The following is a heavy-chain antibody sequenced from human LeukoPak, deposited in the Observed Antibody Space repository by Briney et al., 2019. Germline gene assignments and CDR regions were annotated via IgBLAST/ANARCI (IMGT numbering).Heavy chain of an antibody. CDR1: GGSFSGYY. CDR2: INHSGST. D-gene: IGHD6-19*01. V-gene: IGHV4-34*01. J-gene: IGHJ4*02. CDR3: ARDPPVAGTS. Sequence: SETLSLTCAVYGGSFSGYYWSWIRQPPGKGLEWIGEINHSGSTNYNPSLKSRVTISVDTSKNQFSLKLSSVTAADTAVYYCARDPPVAGTSWGQGTLVTVSS.